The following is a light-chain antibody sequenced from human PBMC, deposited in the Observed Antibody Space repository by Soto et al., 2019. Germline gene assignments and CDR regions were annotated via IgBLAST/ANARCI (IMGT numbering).Light chain of an antibody. J-gene: IGKJ5*01. V-gene: IGKV1-39*01. CDR1: QSISAY. Sequence: DIPMTQSPSSLSASVGDRVTITCRASQSISAYLNWYQQKPGKAPNLLIYGASSLQSGVPSRFSGSGSGTDFSLTISSLQPEDFATYYCQQSYRSPITFGQGTRLEIK. CDR2: GAS. CDR3: QQSYRSPIT.